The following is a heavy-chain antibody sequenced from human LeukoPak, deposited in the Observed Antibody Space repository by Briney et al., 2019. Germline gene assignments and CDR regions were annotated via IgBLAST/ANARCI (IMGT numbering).Heavy chain of an antibody. CDR3: ARAAYSSSWYWDY. V-gene: IGHV3-21*01. CDR2: ISETSTYI. D-gene: IGHD6-13*01. J-gene: IGHJ4*02. CDR1: GFTFSSYS. Sequence: GGSLRLSCGASGFTFSSYSMIWVRQAPGKGLEWVASISETSTYIFYADSLKGRSTISRDNAKNSLYLQMNSLRAEDTAVYYCARAAYSSSWYWDYWGQGSLVTVSS.